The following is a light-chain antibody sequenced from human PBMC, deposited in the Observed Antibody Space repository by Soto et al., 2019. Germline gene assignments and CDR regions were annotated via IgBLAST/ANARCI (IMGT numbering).Light chain of an antibody. CDR1: SSNIGRNT. CDR3: SAWDDSLNGWV. J-gene: IGLJ3*02. V-gene: IGLV1-44*01. Sequence: QSVLTQPPSASGTPGQRVTISCSGSSSNIGRNTVNWYQQLPGTAPKLLIYTNDKRPSGVPDRFSGSKSGTSASLAISGLLSEDETDYYCSAWDDSLNGWVFGGGTKVTVL. CDR2: TND.